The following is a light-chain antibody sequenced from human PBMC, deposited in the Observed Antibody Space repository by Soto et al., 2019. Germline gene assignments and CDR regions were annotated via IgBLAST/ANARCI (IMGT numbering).Light chain of an antibody. Sequence: EIVLTQSPGTLSLSPGERATLSCRASQSVRSNYLAWYQQKPGQAPRFLIYDASSRATGIPDRFSGSGSGTDFTLTISRLEPEDFAVYYCQQYGSSTLTFGGGTKV. CDR1: QSVRSNY. J-gene: IGKJ4*01. CDR3: QQYGSSTLT. V-gene: IGKV3-20*01. CDR2: DAS.